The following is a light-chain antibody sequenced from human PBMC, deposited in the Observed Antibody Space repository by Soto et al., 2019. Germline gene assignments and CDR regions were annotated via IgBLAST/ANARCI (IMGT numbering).Light chain of an antibody. Sequence: QSALTQPASVSGSPGQSITISCTGTSSDVGGYNYVSWYQQHPGKAPKLMIYEVSNRPSGVSNRFSGSKSDNTASLTISGSQAEDEADYYCSSYTSSNTGVFGTGTKLTVL. CDR2: EVS. J-gene: IGLJ1*01. V-gene: IGLV2-14*01. CDR3: SSYTSSNTGV. CDR1: SSDVGGYNY.